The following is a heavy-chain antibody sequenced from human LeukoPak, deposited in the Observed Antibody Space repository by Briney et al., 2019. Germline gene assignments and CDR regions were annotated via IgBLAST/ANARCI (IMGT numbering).Heavy chain of an antibody. CDR1: GYTFTSYG. D-gene: IGHD1-26*01. V-gene: IGHV1-2*02. Sequence: GASVKVSCKASGYTFTSYGISWVRQTPGQGLEWMGCVDPNSGDTNYAQKFQGSVTMTRDTSISTAYMELNRLRSDDTAVYYCARASGSYWWFDSWGQGTLVTVSS. CDR3: ARASGSYWWFDS. J-gene: IGHJ5*01. CDR2: VDPNSGDT.